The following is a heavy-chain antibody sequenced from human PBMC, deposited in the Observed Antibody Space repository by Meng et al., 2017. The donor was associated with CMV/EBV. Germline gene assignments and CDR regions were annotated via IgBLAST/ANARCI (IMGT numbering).Heavy chain of an antibody. CDR3: AREGGSGSYYSVY. CDR2: IIPIFGTA. CDR1: GGTFSSYA. D-gene: IGHD3-10*01. J-gene: IGHJ4*02. V-gene: IGHV1-69*05. Sequence: SVKVSCKASGGTFSSYAISWVRQAPGQGLEWMGGIIPIFGTANYAQKFQGRVTITTDESTSTAYMELSSLRSEDTAVYYCAREGGSGSYYSVYWGQGTLVTVSS.